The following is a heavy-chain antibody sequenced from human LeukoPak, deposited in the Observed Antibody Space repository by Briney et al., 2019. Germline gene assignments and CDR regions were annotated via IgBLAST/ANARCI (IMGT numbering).Heavy chain of an antibody. V-gene: IGHV1-69*05. CDR3: ARTDDFWSGYYIGHDY. D-gene: IGHD3-3*01. Sequence: SVKVSCKASGGTFSSYAISWVRQAPGQGLEWMGGIIPIFGTANYAQKFQGRVTITTDESTSTAYMELSSLRSEDTAVYYCARTDDFWSGYYIGHDYWGQGTLVTVSS. CDR2: IIPIFGTA. J-gene: IGHJ4*02. CDR1: GGTFSSYA.